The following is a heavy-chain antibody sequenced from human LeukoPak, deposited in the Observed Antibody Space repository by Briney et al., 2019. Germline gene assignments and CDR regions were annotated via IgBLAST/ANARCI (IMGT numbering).Heavy chain of an antibody. Sequence: PSETLSLTCTVSGGSISSYYWSWIRQPPGKGLEWIGYIYYSGSTNYNPSLKSRVTISVDTSKNQFSLKLSSVTAADTAVYYCAGGSTYYDILTGTGYFDYWGQGTLVTVSS. CDR1: GGSISSYY. J-gene: IGHJ4*02. D-gene: IGHD3-9*01. CDR2: IYYSGST. CDR3: AGGSTYYDILTGTGYFDY. V-gene: IGHV4-59*01.